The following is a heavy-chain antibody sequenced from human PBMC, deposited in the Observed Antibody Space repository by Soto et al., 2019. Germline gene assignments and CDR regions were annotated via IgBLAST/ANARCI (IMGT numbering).Heavy chain of an antibody. D-gene: IGHD2-15*01. V-gene: IGHV3-30*18. CDR3: AKQSGGSSDAWTLDI. CDR1: GFTFSSYG. J-gene: IGHJ3*02. Sequence: QVQLVESGGGVVQPGRSLRLSCAASGFTFSSYGMHWVRQAPGKGLEWVAVISYDGSNKYYADSVKGRFTISRDNTKNTLYLQMNSLRAEDTAVYYSAKQSGGSSDAWTLDIWGHGTMVTVSS. CDR2: ISYDGSNK.